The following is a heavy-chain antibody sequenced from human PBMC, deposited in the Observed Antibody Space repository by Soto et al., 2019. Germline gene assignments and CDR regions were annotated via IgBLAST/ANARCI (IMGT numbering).Heavy chain of an antibody. CDR1: GYTFTSYD. CDR2: MNPNSGNT. D-gene: IGHD6-13*01. CDR3: ARERSAAGTGWFDP. Sequence: QVQLVQSGAEVKKPGASVKVSCKASGYTFTSYDINWVRQATGQGLEWMGWMNPNSGNTGYAQKFQGRVTMTRNTSISTAYMELSSLRSEDTAVYFCARERSAAGTGWFDPCGQGTLVTVSS. J-gene: IGHJ5*02. V-gene: IGHV1-8*01.